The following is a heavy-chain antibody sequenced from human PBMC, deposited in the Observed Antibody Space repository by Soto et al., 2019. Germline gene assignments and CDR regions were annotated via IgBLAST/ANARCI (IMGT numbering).Heavy chain of an antibody. J-gene: IGHJ2*01. CDR3: ARDGRPDSSGHYWYFDL. CDR2: IYYSGST. D-gene: IGHD3-22*01. CDR1: GGSISSGGYY. Sequence: QVQLQESGPGLVKPSQTLSLTCTVSGGSISSGGYYWSWIRQHPGKGLEWIGHIYYSGSTYYNPSLKSRVTISVDTSKNQFSLKLSSVTAADTAVYYCARDGRPDSSGHYWYFDLWGRGTLVTVSS. V-gene: IGHV4-31*03.